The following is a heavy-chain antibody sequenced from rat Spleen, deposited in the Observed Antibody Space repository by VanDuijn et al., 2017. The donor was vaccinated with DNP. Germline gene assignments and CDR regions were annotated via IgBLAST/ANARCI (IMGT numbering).Heavy chain of an antibody. J-gene: IGHJ2*01. Sequence: EVQLVESGGGLVQPGRSLKLSCAASGFTFSNYDMAWVRQAPTKGLEWVASISTGGGNTYYRDSVKGRFTISRDDARNTLFLQMDSLRSEDTATYYCASRPPPTRGPFDYWGQGVMVTVSS. CDR3: ASRPPPTRGPFDY. CDR2: ISTGGGNT. D-gene: IGHD1-4*01. V-gene: IGHV5S23*01. CDR1: GFTFSNYD.